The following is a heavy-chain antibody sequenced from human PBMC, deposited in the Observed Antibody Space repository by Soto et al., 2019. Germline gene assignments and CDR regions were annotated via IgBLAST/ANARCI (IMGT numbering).Heavy chain of an antibody. Sequence: EVQLEQSGAEVKKPGESLRISCKGSGYSFTSYWISWVRQMPGKGLEWMGRIDPSDSYTNYSPSFQGQVTTSADKSISTAYLQWSSLKASDTAMYYCARLGSGNYYMVYWGQGTLVTVSS. D-gene: IGHD3-10*01. J-gene: IGHJ4*02. V-gene: IGHV5-10-1*01. CDR1: GYSFTSYW. CDR3: ARLGSGNYYMVY. CDR2: IDPSDSYT.